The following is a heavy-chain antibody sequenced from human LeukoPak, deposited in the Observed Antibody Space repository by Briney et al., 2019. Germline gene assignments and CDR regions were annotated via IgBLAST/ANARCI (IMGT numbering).Heavy chain of an antibody. CDR3: ARDIDCEDAFDI. CDR2: ISYSGKT. D-gene: IGHD2-21*02. Sequence: PSETLSLTCTVSGGSISSIYYWGWIRQPPGKGLEWIGSISYSGKTYYNPSLESRVTISVDTSKNQFSLRLTSVTAADTAMYYCARDIDCEDAFDIWGQGTMVTVSS. J-gene: IGHJ3*02. V-gene: IGHV4-39*07. CDR1: GGSISSIYY.